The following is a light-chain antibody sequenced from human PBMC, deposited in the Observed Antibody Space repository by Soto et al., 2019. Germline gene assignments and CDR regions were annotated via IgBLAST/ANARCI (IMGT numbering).Light chain of an antibody. CDR3: LVWDSIGDNYV. CDR1: NIGSDT. Sequence: SYELTQPPSVSVAPGETARITCGRNNIGSDTVRWYQQKPGQAPVVVVYDDSERPSGTPERISGSNSGDTATLTIRRVEAGDEADYYCLVWDSIGDNYVFGSGTRSPS. CDR2: DDS. V-gene: IGLV3-21*02. J-gene: IGLJ1*01.